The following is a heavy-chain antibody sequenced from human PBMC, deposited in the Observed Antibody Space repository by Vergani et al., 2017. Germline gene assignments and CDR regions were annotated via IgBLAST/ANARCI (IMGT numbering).Heavy chain of an antibody. CDR2: IYYSGST. D-gene: IGHD3-9*01. V-gene: IGHV4-61*10. CDR3: ARRQTYYDILTGYYDY. Sequence: QVQLQESGPGLVKPSETLSLTCTVSGGSVSSGSYYWSWIRQPAGKGLEWLGYIYYSGSTNYNPSLKSRVTISVDTSKNQFSLKLSSVTAADTAVYYCARRQTYYDILTGYYDYWGQGTLVTVSS. J-gene: IGHJ4*02. CDR1: GGSVSSGSYY.